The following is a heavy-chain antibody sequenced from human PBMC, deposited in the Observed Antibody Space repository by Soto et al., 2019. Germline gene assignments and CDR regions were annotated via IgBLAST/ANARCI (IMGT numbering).Heavy chain of an antibody. J-gene: IGHJ4*02. V-gene: IGHV3-43D*03. Sequence: GGSLRLSCAASGFTFDDYVMHWVRQAPGKGLEWVSLISWDGGSTYYADSVKGRFTISRDNSKNSLYLQMNSLRAEDTALYYCAKGLQEDDFWSGYSHWGQGTLVTVSS. CDR1: GFTFDDYV. CDR3: AKGLQEDDFWSGYSH. D-gene: IGHD3-3*01. CDR2: ISWDGGST.